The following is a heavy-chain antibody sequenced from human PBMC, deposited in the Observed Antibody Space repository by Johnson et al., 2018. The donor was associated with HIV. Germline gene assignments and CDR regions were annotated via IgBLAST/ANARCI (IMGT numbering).Heavy chain of an antibody. D-gene: IGHD1-1*01. V-gene: IGHV3-20*04. Sequence: VQLVESGGGVVRPGGSLRLSCAASGFTFGDYGMSWVRQVPGKGLEWVSGINWNGGSTGYADSVKGRFNISRDNSKNTLYLQMNSLRAEDTAVYYCAKPSTESAVDIWGQGTMVTVSS. CDR1: GFTFGDYG. CDR2: INWNGGST. J-gene: IGHJ3*02. CDR3: AKPSTESAVDI.